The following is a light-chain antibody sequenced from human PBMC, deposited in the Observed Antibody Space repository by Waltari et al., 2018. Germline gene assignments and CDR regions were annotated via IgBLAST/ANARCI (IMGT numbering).Light chain of an antibody. Sequence: QSVLTQPPSASGTPGQRVTISCSGRSSNTGRNTVTWYQQLPGTAPKLLIYSNNQRPSGVPDRFSGSKSGTSASLAISGLQSEDEADYYCAAWDDSLNGRVFGTGTKVTVL. CDR2: SNN. CDR3: AAWDDSLNGRV. J-gene: IGLJ1*01. CDR1: SSNTGRNT. V-gene: IGLV1-44*01.